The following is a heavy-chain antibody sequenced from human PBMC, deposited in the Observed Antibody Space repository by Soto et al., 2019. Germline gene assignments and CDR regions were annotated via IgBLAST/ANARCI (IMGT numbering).Heavy chain of an antibody. D-gene: IGHD1-26*01. CDR1: ADTSTGYN. Sequence: SQPLSHPCSGSADTSTGYNCNCIRHPPWKPLEWIGHIYHRGSTKYNPSLKSRLTLSVDTSKNQIFLRLNSVNAADTAVYYCAISPIVGREVNTCLDPWCQG. J-gene: IGHJ5*02. V-gene: IGHV4-59*01. CDR2: IYHRGST. CDR3: AISPIVGREVNTCLDP.